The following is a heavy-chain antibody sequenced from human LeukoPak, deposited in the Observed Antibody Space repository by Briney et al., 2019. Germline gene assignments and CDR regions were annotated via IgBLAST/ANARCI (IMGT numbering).Heavy chain of an antibody. Sequence: ASVKVSCKASGYTFTSYDINWVRQATGQGLEWMGWINPNSGGTNYAQKFQGRVTMTRDTSISTAYMELSRLRSDDTAVYYCARDYGESFDYWGQGTLVTVSS. D-gene: IGHD4-17*01. CDR2: INPNSGGT. CDR3: ARDYGESFDY. V-gene: IGHV1-2*02. J-gene: IGHJ4*02. CDR1: GYTFTSYD.